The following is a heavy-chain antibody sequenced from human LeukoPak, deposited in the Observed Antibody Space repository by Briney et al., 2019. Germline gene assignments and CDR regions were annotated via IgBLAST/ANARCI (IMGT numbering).Heavy chain of an antibody. CDR2: IYYSGST. Sequence: SETLSLTCTVSGGSISSSSYYWGWIRQPPGKGLEWIGSIYYSGSTYYNPSLKSRVTISVDTSKNQFSLKLSSVTAADTAVYYCARDILENSTGYYAFDYWGQGTLVTVSS. CDR1: GGSISSSSYY. D-gene: IGHD3-22*01. J-gene: IGHJ4*02. CDR3: ARDILENSTGYYAFDY. V-gene: IGHV4-39*07.